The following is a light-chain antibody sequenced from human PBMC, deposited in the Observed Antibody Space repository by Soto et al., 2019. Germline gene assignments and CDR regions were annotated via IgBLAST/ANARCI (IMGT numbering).Light chain of an antibody. CDR3: QQRSNWPWT. Sequence: EIVLTQSPATLSLSPGERATLSCRASQSVTSYLAWYQQKPGQAPRLLIYDASNMATGIAAKFSGSGSGTDFTLTISSLEPEDFAVYYCQQRSNWPWTFGQGTKVEIK. CDR1: QSVTSY. J-gene: IGKJ1*01. V-gene: IGKV3-11*01. CDR2: DAS.